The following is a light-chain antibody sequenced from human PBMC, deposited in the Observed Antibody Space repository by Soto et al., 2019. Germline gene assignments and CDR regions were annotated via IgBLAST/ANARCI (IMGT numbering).Light chain of an antibody. J-gene: IGKJ2*01. V-gene: IGKV1-39*01. CDR1: QSIRRY. CDR3: QQCSSTPYT. CDR2: DAS. Sequence: DIQMTQSPSSLSASVGDRVTITCRASQSIRRYLNWYQQKPGKAPKFLIYDASSLQSGVPSRFSGSGSGTDFTLTISSRKPADFATYYCQQCSSTPYTFGQGTKLESK.